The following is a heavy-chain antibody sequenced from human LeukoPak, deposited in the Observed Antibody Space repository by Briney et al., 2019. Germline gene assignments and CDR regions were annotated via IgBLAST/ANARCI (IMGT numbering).Heavy chain of an antibody. J-gene: IGHJ6*02. V-gene: IGHV3-53*04. Sequence: GGSLRLSCVASGSNVTYNYMTWVRRAPGKGLEWVSLIDSGGTTYYADSLKGRFTISRHSPNNTLFLQMNNLRPEDTAVYYCARTSYYYDMDVWGPGTTVIVSS. CDR2: IDSGGTT. CDR1: GSNVTYNY. CDR3: ARTSYYYDMDV.